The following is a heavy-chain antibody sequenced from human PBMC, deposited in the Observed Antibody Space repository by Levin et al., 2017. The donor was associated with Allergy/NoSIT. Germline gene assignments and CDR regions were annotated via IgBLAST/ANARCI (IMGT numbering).Heavy chain of an antibody. CDR3: ARSVSGSYYTWFDP. V-gene: IGHV4-61*01. D-gene: IGHD3-10*01. CDR2: IYYSGST. J-gene: IGHJ5*02. CDR1: GGSVSSGSYY. Sequence: SETLSLTCTVSGGSVSSGSYYWSWIRQPPGKGLEWIGYIYYSGSTNYNPSLKSRVTMSVDTSKNQFSLKLSSVTAADTAVYCCARSVSGSYYTWFDPWGQGTLVTVSS.